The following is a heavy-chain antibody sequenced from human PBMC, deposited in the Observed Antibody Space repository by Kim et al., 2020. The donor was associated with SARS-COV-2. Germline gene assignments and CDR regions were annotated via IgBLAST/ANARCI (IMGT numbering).Heavy chain of an antibody. D-gene: IGHD5-18*01. CDR3: ARGMDTAMVTVDY. J-gene: IGHJ4*02. V-gene: IGHV3-48*03. CDR2: ISSSGSNI. CDR1: GFTFSSYE. Sequence: GGSLRLSCAASGFTFSSYEMNWVRQAPGKGLEWVSYISSSGSNIYYADSVNGRFTISRDNAKNSLYLQMNSLRAEDTAVYYCARGMDTAMVTVDYWGQGTLVTVSS.